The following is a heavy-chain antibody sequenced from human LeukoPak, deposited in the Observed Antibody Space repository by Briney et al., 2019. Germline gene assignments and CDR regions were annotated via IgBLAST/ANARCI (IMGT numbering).Heavy chain of an antibody. Sequence: GGSLRLSCAASGFTFSDYSMNWVRQAPGKGLEWVSYIRSSSTSIYYADSVKGRLTISRDNAKNSLYLQMNSLRAEDTAVYYCARDELNSGTYSEYWGQGTLVTVSS. CDR2: IRSSSTSI. D-gene: IGHD1-26*01. CDR1: GFTFSDYS. V-gene: IGHV3-48*01. J-gene: IGHJ4*02. CDR3: ARDELNSGTYSEY.